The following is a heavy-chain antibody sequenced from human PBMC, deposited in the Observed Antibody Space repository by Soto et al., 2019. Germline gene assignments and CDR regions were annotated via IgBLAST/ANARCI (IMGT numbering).Heavy chain of an antibody. J-gene: IGHJ4*02. Sequence: XETLSLTCSVSGSSIAGSSYWSWIRQPAVKGLEWIGRFSLSGTTNYSPSLRSRVTMSADVSKNQFSLRLTSVTAADTALYYCARGMTPPGAPAWYYFDYWGQGTLVTVSS. CDR2: FSLSGTT. CDR1: GSSIAGSSY. V-gene: IGHV4-4*07. CDR3: ARGMTPPGAPAWYYFDY. D-gene: IGHD2-8*02.